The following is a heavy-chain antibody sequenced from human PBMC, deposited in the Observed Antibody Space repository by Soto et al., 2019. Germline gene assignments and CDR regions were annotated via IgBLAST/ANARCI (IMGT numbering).Heavy chain of an antibody. CDR3: ARHTSGWHYYDY. J-gene: IGHJ4*02. V-gene: IGHV3-21*01. CDR1: GFTFSIYS. D-gene: IGHD6-19*01. Sequence: PGGSLRLSCAASGFTFSIYSMNWVRQSPGKGLEWVASISSTSAFTFYADSVKGRFTISRDNAKNSLFPQINSLRAEDTAVYYCARHTSGWHYYDYWGQGTPVTVSS. CDR2: ISSTSAFT.